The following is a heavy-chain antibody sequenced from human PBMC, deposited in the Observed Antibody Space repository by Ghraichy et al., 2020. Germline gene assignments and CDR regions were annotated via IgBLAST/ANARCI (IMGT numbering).Heavy chain of an antibody. Sequence: GSLRLSCTVSGGSISSYYWSWIRQPPGKGLEWIGYIYYSGSANYNPSLKSRVSISVATSENQFSLKLSSVTAADTAVYYCARRGSAAELDYWGQGTLVTVSS. CDR3: ARRGSAAELDY. CDR1: GGSISSYY. V-gene: IGHV4-59*01. D-gene: IGHD6-25*01. CDR2: IYYSGSA. J-gene: IGHJ4*02.